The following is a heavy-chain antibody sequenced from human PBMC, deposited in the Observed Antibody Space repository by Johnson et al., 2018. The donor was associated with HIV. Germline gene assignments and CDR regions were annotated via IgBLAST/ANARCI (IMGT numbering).Heavy chain of an antibody. CDR1: GFSVSSNY. J-gene: IGHJ3*02. D-gene: IGHD3-22*01. CDR3: VRGHFDSSGFYSDAFDI. V-gene: IGHV3-66*01. CDR2: LFSGGDT. Sequence: VQLVESGGGLVQPGGSLRLSCAASGFSVSSNYMTWVRQAPGKGLEWVSVLFSGGDTYYADSVRGRFTISRDNSKNSLYLQMNSLRAEDTALYYCVRGHFDSSGFYSDAFDIWGQGTVVTVSS.